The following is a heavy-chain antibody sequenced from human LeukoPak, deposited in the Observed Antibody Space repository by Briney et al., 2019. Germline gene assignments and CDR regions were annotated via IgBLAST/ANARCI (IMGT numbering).Heavy chain of an antibody. CDR2: ISSSSSYI. V-gene: IGHV3-21*01. J-gene: IGHJ4*02. CDR3: ARDWDVVVPAAVAFDY. Sequence: GGPLSLSCAASGFTFSSYSMNWVRQPPGKGLEWVSSISSSSSYIYYADSVQGRFTISRDNAKNSLYLQMNSLRAEDTAVYYCARDWDVVVPAAVAFDYWGQGTLVTVSS. CDR1: GFTFSSYS. D-gene: IGHD2-2*01.